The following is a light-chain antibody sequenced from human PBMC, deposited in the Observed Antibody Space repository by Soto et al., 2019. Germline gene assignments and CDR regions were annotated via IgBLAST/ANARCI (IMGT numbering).Light chain of an antibody. CDR2: EVS. V-gene: IGLV2-14*02. CDR1: SSDVGAYDL. Sequence: QSALTQPASVSGSPGQSITISCIGTSSDVGAYDLVSWYQQHPGTAPRLIIYEVSNRPSGVPDRFSGSKSGTSASLAISGLQSEDEADYYCAAWDDSLNGHVVFGGGTKLTVL. CDR3: AAWDDSLNGHVV. J-gene: IGLJ2*01.